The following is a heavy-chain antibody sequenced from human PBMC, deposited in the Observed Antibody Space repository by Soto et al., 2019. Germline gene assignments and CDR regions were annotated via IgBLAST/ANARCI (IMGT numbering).Heavy chain of an antibody. CDR2: IYYSGST. CDR3: ARHGRRGPSF. J-gene: IGHJ4*02. Sequence: SETLSLTCTVSGGSISSYYWSWIRQPPGKGLEWIGYIYYSGSTNYNPSLKSRVTISVDTSKNQFSLKLSSVTAADTAVYYCARHGRRGPSFWGQGTLVTVSS. CDR1: GGSISSYY. D-gene: IGHD2-15*01. V-gene: IGHV4-59*08.